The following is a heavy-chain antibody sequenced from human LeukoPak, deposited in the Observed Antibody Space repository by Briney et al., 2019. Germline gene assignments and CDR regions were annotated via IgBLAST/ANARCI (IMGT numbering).Heavy chain of an antibody. CDR3: AREVDACDI. V-gene: IGHV3-23*01. CDR1: GFTFSSYA. Sequence: GGSLRLSCAASGFTFSSYAMSWVRQAQGKGLEWVSAISGSGGSTYYADSVKGRFTVSRDNSKNTLYVQMNSLRAEDTAVYYCAREVDACDIWGQGTMVTVSS. J-gene: IGHJ3*02. CDR2: ISGSGGST.